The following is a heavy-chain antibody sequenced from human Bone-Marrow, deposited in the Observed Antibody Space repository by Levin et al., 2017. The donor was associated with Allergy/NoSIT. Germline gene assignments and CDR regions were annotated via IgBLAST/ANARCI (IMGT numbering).Heavy chain of an antibody. CDR3: ARGKAKMGMTS. V-gene: IGHV4-30-4*01. Sequence: PSETLSLTCNVSGDSMSSDDYYWSWIRRPPGKGLEYIGYIYDSGLTFYDPSLKSRLAISIDTSKNQFSLRLTSVSAADTAVYYCARGKAKMGMTSWGQGTLVTVSA. CDR1: GDSMSSDDYY. CDR2: IYDSGLT. J-gene: IGHJ4*02. D-gene: IGHD5-24*01.